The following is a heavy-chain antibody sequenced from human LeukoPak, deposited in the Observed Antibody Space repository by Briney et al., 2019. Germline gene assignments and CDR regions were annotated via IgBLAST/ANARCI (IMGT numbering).Heavy chain of an antibody. CDR1: GYTFTGYY. V-gene: IGHV1-2*04. CDR3: ATSRLTGTTSYFDY. J-gene: IGHJ4*02. Sequence: ASVKVSCKASGYTFTGYYMHWVRQAPGQGLEWLGWINPNSGGTNYAQKFQGWVTMTRDTSISTAYMELSRLRSDDTAVYYCATSRLTGTTSYFDYWGQGTLVTVSS. D-gene: IGHD1-7*01. CDR2: INPNSGGT.